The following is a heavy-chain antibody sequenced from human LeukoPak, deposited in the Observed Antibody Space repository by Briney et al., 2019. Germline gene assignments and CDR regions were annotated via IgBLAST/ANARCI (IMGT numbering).Heavy chain of an antibody. Sequence: ASVKVSCTASGYTFTSYGISWVRQAPGQGLGWMGWISAYNGNTNYAQKIQGRVTMTTDTSTSTAYMELRSLRSDATAVSYCARDGDSVWGSYRYSDAFDIWGQGTMVTVSS. CDR2: ISAYNGNT. J-gene: IGHJ3*02. D-gene: IGHD3-16*02. V-gene: IGHV1-18*01. CDR1: GYTFTSYG. CDR3: ARDGDSVWGSYRYSDAFDI.